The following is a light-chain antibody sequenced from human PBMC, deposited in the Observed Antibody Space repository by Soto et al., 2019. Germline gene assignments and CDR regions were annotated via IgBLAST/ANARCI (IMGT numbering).Light chain of an antibody. J-gene: IGLJ1*01. V-gene: IGLV2-14*01. CDR3: SSHTSGDTRV. CDR1: SSDVGGYDY. CDR2: EVT. Sequence: QSALTQPASVSGSPGQSIAISCTGTSSDVGGYDYVSWYQQHPDKAPKLIIYEVTKRPSGVSNRFSGSNSGNTASLTISGLQPDDEADYYCSSHTSGDTRVFGSGTKVTVL.